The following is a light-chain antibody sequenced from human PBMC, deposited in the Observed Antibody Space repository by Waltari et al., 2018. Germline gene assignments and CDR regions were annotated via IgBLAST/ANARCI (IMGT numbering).Light chain of an antibody. CDR2: GAS. CDR3: QQYSDWPPYT. CDR1: QSISSN. V-gene: IGKV3-15*01. J-gene: IGKJ2*01. Sequence: EFVMTQSPATLSVSPGEKATLSCRASQSISSNLAWYQQKPGQAPRLLIYGASTRATGIPARFSGSGSGTEFTLTISSIKSEDFAVYYCQQYSDWPPYTFGQGTKLEIK.